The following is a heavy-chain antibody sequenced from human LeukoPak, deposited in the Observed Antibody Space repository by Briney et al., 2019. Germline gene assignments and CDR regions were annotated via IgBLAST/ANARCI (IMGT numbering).Heavy chain of an antibody. J-gene: IGHJ4*02. CDR3: AKVVGTGTFLSDY. D-gene: IGHD1-1*01. CDR2: ISASGDNT. CDR1: GFTFKKYA. V-gene: IGHV3-23*01. Sequence: GGSLRLSCAAPGFTFKKYAMTWDRQAPGKGLVWVAVISASGDNTDYADSVKGRFTISRDNSKNTLSLQMNSLRVEDTAVYYCAKVVGTGTFLSDYWGRGTLVTVSS.